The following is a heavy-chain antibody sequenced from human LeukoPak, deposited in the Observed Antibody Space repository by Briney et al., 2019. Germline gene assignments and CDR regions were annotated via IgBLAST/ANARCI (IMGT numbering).Heavy chain of an antibody. V-gene: IGHV1-2*02. CDR2: INPNSGGT. CDR1: GCSFTGYY. CDR3: ARAPINSPLVDY. J-gene: IGHJ4*02. D-gene: IGHD5-12*01. Sequence: ASVKVSCKASGCSFTGYYLDWVRQAPGQGLEWMGWINPNSGGTNYAQKFQGRVTMTRDTSISTAYMELSRLRSDDTAVYYCARAPINSPLVDYWGQGTLVTVSS.